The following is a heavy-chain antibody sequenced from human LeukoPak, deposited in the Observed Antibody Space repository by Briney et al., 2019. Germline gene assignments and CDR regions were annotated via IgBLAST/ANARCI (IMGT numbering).Heavy chain of an antibody. D-gene: IGHD3-22*01. V-gene: IGHV4-39*01. J-gene: IGHJ3*02. CDR1: GGSISSSSYF. Sequence: SETLSLTCAVSGGSISSSSYFWGWIRQPPGKGLEWIGSIYYSGSTSYNPSLKSRVTISVDTSKNQFSLKLSSVTAADTAVYYCARPRSGYPRMDAFDIWGQGTMVTVSS. CDR2: IYYSGST. CDR3: ARPRSGYPRMDAFDI.